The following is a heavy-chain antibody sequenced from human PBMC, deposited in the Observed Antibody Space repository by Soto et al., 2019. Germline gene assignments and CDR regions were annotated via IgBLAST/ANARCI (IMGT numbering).Heavy chain of an antibody. D-gene: IGHD6-13*01. Sequence: HVQLVESGGGVVQPGRSLRLSCAASGFTFSSYGMHWVRQAPGKGLEWVAVISYDGSNKYYADSVKGRFTISRDNSKNTLYLQMNSLRAEDTAVYYCAKDFFPSYSSSWYVDYWGQGTLVTVSS. CDR2: ISYDGSNK. V-gene: IGHV3-30*18. J-gene: IGHJ4*02. CDR3: AKDFFPSYSSSWYVDY. CDR1: GFTFSSYG.